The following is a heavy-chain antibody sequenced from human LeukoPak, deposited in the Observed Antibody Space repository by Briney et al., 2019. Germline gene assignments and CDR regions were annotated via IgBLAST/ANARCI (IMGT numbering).Heavy chain of an antibody. V-gene: IGHV3-21*01. CDR1: GFTFSSYS. D-gene: IGHD1/OR15-1a*01. J-gene: IGHJ4*02. Sequence: PGGSLRLSCAASGFTFSSYSMNWVRQAPGKGLEWVSSISSSSSYIYYADSVKGRFTISRDNSKNMIYLQMNSLRGEDSAVYYCAKVNNYDDYWGQGTLVTVSS. CDR2: ISSSSSYI. CDR3: AKVNNYDDY.